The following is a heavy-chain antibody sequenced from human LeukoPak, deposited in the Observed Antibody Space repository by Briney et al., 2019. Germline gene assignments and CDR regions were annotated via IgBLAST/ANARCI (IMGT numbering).Heavy chain of an antibody. Sequence: ASVKVSCEASGYTFTSYGISWVRQAPGQGLEWMGWISAYNGNTNYAQKLQGRVTMTTDTSTSTAYMELRSLRSDDTAVYYCARDPPHGYGRVNFDYWGQGTLVTVSS. CDR2: ISAYNGNT. D-gene: IGHD4-17*01. V-gene: IGHV1-18*01. CDR1: GYTFTSYG. CDR3: ARDPPHGYGRVNFDY. J-gene: IGHJ4*02.